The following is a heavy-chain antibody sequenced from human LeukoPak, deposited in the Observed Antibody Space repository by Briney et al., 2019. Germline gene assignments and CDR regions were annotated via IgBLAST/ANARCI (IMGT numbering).Heavy chain of an antibody. V-gene: IGHV3-53*01. D-gene: IGHD1-26*01. CDR3: AKKYSTGLDP. CDR2: IYSGGTT. J-gene: IGHJ5*02. Sequence: GGSLRLSCAVSGFTVSGNYMSWVRQAPGKGLEWVSLIYSGGTTYYADSVKGRFTISRDNSKNTLYLQMNSLRVEDTAVYYCAKKYSTGLDPWGQGTLVTVSS. CDR1: GFTVSGNY.